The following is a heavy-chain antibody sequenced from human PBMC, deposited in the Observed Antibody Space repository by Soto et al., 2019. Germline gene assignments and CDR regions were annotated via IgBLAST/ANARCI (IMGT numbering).Heavy chain of an antibody. CDR1: GSSISSGDYY. V-gene: IGHV4-30-4*02. CDR3: AGHYDFWSGYTQNWFDP. D-gene: IGHD3-3*01. Sequence: SDTLSLSCTVSGSSISSGDYYWSWIRQPPGKGLEWIGYIYYSGSTYYNPSLKSRVTISVDTSKNQFSLKLSSVTAADTAVYYCAGHYDFWSGYTQNWFDPWGQGTLVT. J-gene: IGHJ5*02. CDR2: IYYSGST.